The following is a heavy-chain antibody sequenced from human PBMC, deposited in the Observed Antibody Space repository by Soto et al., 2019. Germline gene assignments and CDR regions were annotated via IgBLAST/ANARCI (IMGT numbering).Heavy chain of an antibody. CDR2: ISYDGGNK. J-gene: IGHJ4*02. Sequence: LRLSCAASGFTFSSYAMHWVRQAPGKGLEWVAVISYDGGNKYYADSVKGRFTISRDNSKNTLYLQMNSLRAEDTAVYYCASTSVEDSRGLDYWGQGTLVTVSS. V-gene: IGHV3-30-3*01. D-gene: IGHD6-19*01. CDR1: GFTFSSYA. CDR3: ASTSVEDSRGLDY.